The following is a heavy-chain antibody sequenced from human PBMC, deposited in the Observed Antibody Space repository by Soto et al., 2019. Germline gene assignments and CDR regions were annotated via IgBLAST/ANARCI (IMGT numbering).Heavy chain of an antibody. V-gene: IGHV5-51*01. CDR3: ARYEEPAYFDTNGQLDD. J-gene: IGHJ4*01. D-gene: IGHD3-22*01. CDR1: GYRFTTYW. CDR2: IYPGDSDT. Sequence: ESLMISCKVSGYRFTTYWICWVRQLPDKGLEWMGIIYPGDSDTRYSPSFQVLVTISADKTTFTAYLQWSSLKASDTATYFCARYEEPAYFDTNGQLDDWGLATVVTVSS.